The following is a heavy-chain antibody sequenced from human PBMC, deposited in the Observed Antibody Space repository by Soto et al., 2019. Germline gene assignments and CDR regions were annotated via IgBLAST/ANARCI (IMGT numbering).Heavy chain of an antibody. CDR1: GYTFVDYF. Sequence: QVQLVQSGAEVKKPGASVKVSCKKSGYTFVDYFIHWVRQATGQGLEWMGIISLRHHSTSYAHKFQDRNSLTRDPSSTTIYMELSSLRYEDTAVYYCARELYSCGAECPYYMAYWGQGTPVTVSS. J-gene: IGHJ4*02. D-gene: IGHD2-21*01. V-gene: IGHV1-46*01. CDR2: ISLRHHST. CDR3: ARELYSCGAECPYYMAY.